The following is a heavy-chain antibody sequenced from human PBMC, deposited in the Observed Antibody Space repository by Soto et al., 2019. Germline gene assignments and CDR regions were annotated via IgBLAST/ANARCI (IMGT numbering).Heavy chain of an antibody. D-gene: IGHD2-2*01. V-gene: IGHV1-2*04. CDR1: GYTFTGYY. CDR3: ARVGPRDCSSTSCDYYYYGMDV. J-gene: IGHJ6*02. Sequence: ASVKVSCKASGYTFTGYYMHWVRQAPGQGLEWMGWINPNSGGTNYAQKFQGWVTMTRDTSISTAYMELSRLRSDDTAVYYCARVGPRDCSSTSCDYYYYGMDVWGQGTTVTVSS. CDR2: INPNSGGT.